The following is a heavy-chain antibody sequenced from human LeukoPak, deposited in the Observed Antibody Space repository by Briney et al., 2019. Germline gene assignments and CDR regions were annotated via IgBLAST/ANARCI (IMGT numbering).Heavy chain of an antibody. CDR2: IYYSGST. J-gene: IGHJ4*02. CDR1: GGSISSGGYY. Sequence: PSETLSLTCTVSGGSISSGGYYWSWIRQHPGKGLEWNGYIYYSGSTYYNPSLKSRVTISVDTSKNQFSLKLSSVTAADTAVYYCASYGDYGGLLFDYWGQGTLVTVSS. CDR3: ASYGDYGGLLFDY. V-gene: IGHV4-31*03. D-gene: IGHD4-17*01.